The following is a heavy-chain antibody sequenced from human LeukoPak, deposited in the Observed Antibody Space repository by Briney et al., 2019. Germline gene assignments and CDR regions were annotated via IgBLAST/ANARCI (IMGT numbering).Heavy chain of an antibody. CDR2: IYHSGST. V-gene: IGHV4-4*02. CDR3: ARTYYYDSSGYFDI. Sequence: SETLSLTCAVSGGSISSSNWWSWVRQPPGKGLEWIGEIYHSGSTNYNPSLKSRVTISVDKSKNQFSLKLSSVTAADTAVYYCARTYYYDSSGYFDIWGQGTMVTVSS. J-gene: IGHJ3*02. CDR1: GGSISSSNW. D-gene: IGHD3-22*01.